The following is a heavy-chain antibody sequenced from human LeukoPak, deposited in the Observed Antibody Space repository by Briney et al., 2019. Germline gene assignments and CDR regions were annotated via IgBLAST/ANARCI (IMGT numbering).Heavy chain of an antibody. Sequence: PGGSLRLSCVVSGFTFTDYGMHWVRQAPGKGLDWVAVIWNDGSNKFEADSVKGRFTISRDNSNNTLYLQMNSLRAEDTAVYYCARDPLPRAFYIWGQGTMVTVSS. V-gene: IGHV3-33*01. CDR3: ARDPLPRAFYI. CDR2: IWNDGSNK. J-gene: IGHJ3*02. CDR1: GFTFTDYG.